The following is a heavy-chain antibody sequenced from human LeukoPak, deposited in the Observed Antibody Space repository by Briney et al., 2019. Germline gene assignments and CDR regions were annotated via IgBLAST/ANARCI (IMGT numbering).Heavy chain of an antibody. CDR2: VLSDGSRI. J-gene: IGHJ3*02. D-gene: IGHD6-19*01. CDR3: ARVAVGGTRAFDI. CDR1: GFTFTNYW. V-gene: IGHV3-74*01. Sequence: GRSLRLSCAASGFTFTNYWMHWARQAPGKGLVWVSRVLSDGSRISYADSAKGRFTISRDNAKNTLYLQMDSLRAEDTAVYYCARVAVGGTRAFDIWGQGTTVTVSS.